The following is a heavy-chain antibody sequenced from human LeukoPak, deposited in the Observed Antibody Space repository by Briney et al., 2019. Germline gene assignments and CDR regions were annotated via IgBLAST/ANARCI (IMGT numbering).Heavy chain of an antibody. J-gene: IGHJ6*02. CDR3: VKVATGLYGMDV. Sequence: PGGSLRLSCVASGFTFSNAWMNWVRQAPGKGLEHVSAISSNGGSTYYADSVKGRFAISRDNSRNTLYLQMSSLRAEDTAVYYCVKVATGLYGMDVWGQGTTVTVSS. CDR1: GFTFSNAW. CDR2: ISSNGGST. V-gene: IGHV3-64D*08. D-gene: IGHD1-26*01.